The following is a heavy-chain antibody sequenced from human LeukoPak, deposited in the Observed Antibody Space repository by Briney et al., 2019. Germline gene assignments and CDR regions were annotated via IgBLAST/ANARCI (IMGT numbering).Heavy chain of an antibody. V-gene: IGHV4-59*01. CDR3: ARSYYDSSGYYDY. D-gene: IGHD3-22*01. J-gene: IGHJ4*02. CDR1: GGSISSYY. CDR2: IYYSGST. Sequence: PSETLSLTCTVSGGSISSYYWSWIRQPPGKALEWIGYIYYSGSTNYNPSLKSRVTISVDTSKNQFSLKLSSVTAADTAVYYCARSYYDSSGYYDYWGQGTLVTVSS.